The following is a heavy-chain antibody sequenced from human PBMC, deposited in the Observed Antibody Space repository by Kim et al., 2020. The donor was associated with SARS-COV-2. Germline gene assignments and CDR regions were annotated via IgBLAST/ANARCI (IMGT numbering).Heavy chain of an antibody. CDR3: TRGPSSLVYYFDY. Sequence: VESVKGRLTTYRENAKNTLYLQMNSRGAAETAVYYCTRGPSSLVYYFDYWGQGTLVTVSS. J-gene: IGHJ4*02. D-gene: IGHD6-13*01. V-gene: IGHV3-30*01.